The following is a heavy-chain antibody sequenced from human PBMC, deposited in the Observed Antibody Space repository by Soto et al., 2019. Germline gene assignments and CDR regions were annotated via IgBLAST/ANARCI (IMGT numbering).Heavy chain of an antibody. V-gene: IGHV4-30-2*01. Sequence: SETLSLTCAVSGGSISSGGYSWSWIRQPPGKGLEWIGYIYQSGSTYYNPSLKSRVTISVDRSRNQFSLKLSSVTAADTAVYFCATQSYSNSGAYYYYAMDVWGQGTTVTVS. CDR1: GGSISSGGYS. D-gene: IGHD4-4*01. CDR3: ATQSYSNSGAYYYYAMDV. J-gene: IGHJ6*02. CDR2: IYQSGST.